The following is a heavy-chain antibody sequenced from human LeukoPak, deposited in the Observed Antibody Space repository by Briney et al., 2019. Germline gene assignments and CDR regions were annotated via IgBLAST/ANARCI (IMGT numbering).Heavy chain of an antibody. Sequence: PLETLSLTCTVSGGSNSSSSYYWGWIRQPPGKGLEWIGSIYYSGSTYYNPSLKSRVTISVYTSKNQFSLKLSSVTAADTAVYYCAKVSGIAAAGTDPYNWFDPWGQGTLVTVSS. J-gene: IGHJ5*02. CDR1: GGSNSSSSYY. CDR2: IYYSGST. V-gene: IGHV4-39*01. CDR3: AKVSGIAAAGTDPYNWFDP. D-gene: IGHD6-13*01.